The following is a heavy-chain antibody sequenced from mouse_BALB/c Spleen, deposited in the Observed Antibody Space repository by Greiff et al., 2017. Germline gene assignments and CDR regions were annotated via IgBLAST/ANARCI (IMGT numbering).Heavy chain of an antibody. CDR1: GYTFTDYY. J-gene: IGHJ4*01. V-gene: IGHV1-26*01. Sequence: VLLQQSGPELVKPGASVKISCKASGYTFTDYYMNWVKQSHGKSLEWIGLVNPNNGGTSYNQKFKGKATLTVDKSSSTAYMELRSLTSEDSAVYYSASGPPPITTAPPYAMDYWGQGTSGNVAA. D-gene: IGHD1-2*01. CDR3: ASGPPPITTAPPYAMDY. CDR2: VNPNNGGT.